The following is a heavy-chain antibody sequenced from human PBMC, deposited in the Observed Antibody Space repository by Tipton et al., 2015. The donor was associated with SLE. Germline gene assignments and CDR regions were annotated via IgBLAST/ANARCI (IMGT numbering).Heavy chain of an antibody. Sequence: TLSLTCSVSGDSISSFYWTWIRQPPGKGLEWIGEINHSGSTNYNPSLKSRVTISVDTSKNQFSLKLSSVTAADTAVYYCARGPTVVTPLFGYWGQGTLVTVSS. J-gene: IGHJ4*02. CDR2: INHSGST. V-gene: IGHV4-34*01. D-gene: IGHD4-23*01. CDR1: GDSISSFY. CDR3: ARGPTVVTPLFGY.